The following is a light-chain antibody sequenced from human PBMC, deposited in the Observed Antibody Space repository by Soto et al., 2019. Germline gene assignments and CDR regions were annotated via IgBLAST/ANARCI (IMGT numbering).Light chain of an antibody. Sequence: EIVLTQSPATLSLSPGERATLSCGASQSVSSSYLAWYQQKPGLALRLLLYDASSRATGIPDRFSGSGSGTDFTLTISRLEPEDFAVYYCKQYGSSPSFGGGTKVDIK. CDR2: DAS. CDR3: KQYGSSPS. V-gene: IGKV3D-20*01. CDR1: QSVSSSY. J-gene: IGKJ4*02.